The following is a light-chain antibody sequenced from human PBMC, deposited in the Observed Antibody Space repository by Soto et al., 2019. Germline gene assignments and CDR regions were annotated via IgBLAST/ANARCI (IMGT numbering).Light chain of an antibody. Sequence: EIVLTQSPGTLSLSPGERATLSCRASQSVSSSYLAWYQQKPGQAPRLLIHGASSRATGIPARFSGSGSGRDFTLTISSLEPEDFAVYYCQHHGNWPPITFGQGTRLEIK. V-gene: IGKV3-20*01. CDR2: GAS. CDR3: QHHGNWPPIT. J-gene: IGKJ5*01. CDR1: QSVSSSY.